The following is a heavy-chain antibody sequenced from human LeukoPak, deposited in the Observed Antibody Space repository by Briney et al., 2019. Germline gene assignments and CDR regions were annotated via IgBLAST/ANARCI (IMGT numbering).Heavy chain of an antibody. CDR1: GGSFSGYY. D-gene: IGHD3-10*01. CDR2: INHSGST. CDR3: ARRVGRWFGERAYYYNYMDV. J-gene: IGHJ6*03. Sequence: TSETPSLTCAVYGGSFSGYYWSWIRQPPGKGLEWIGEINHSGSTKYSPSLKSRVTISVDTSKNQFSLKLSSVTAADTAVYYCARRVGRWFGERAYYYNYMDVWGKGTTVTISS. V-gene: IGHV4-34*01.